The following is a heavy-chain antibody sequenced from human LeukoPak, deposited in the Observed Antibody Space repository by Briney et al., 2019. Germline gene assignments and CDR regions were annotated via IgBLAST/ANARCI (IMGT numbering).Heavy chain of an antibody. J-gene: IGHJ4*02. CDR3: ARGMHIMVMTANDH. CDR1: GFTFTNNF. D-gene: IGHD2-21*02. Sequence: PGGSLRLSCAVSGFTFTNNFMSWVRQVPGKGLEWVANINEDGSEKHYVDSVKGRFTISRDNAKNSLYLQMNSLRAEDTAVYYCARGMHIMVMTANDHWGQGTLVTVSS. CDR2: INEDGSEK. V-gene: IGHV3-7*01.